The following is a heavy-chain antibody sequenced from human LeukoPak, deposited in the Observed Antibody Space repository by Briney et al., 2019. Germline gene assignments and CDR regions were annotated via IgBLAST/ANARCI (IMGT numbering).Heavy chain of an antibody. J-gene: IGHJ6*03. CDR2: ITGSGDAT. V-gene: IGHV3-23*01. CDR3: AKNYYGSGSLDYYYYYMDV. Sequence: GGSLRLSCAASGFIFSSNAMSWIRQAPGRGLEWVSAITGSGDATFYADSVKGRFTISRDNSKNTLYLQMNSLRAEDTAVYYCAKNYYGSGSLDYYYYYMDVWGKGTTVTVSS. D-gene: IGHD3-10*01. CDR1: GFIFSSNA.